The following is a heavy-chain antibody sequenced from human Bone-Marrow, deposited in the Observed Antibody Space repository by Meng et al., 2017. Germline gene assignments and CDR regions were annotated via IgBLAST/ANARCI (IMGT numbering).Heavy chain of an antibody. CDR3: SGHVDY. Sequence: VQLVELWEGFVMPGGPLSLPFAASAFTFSTAWRPWGRQAPGKGLEWIGRMKSNVDGGTVDYAAAVKGRFFISRDDSENTFYLQMNSLKTEDTAVYYCSGHVDYWGHGTLVTVSS. J-gene: IGHJ4*01. CDR2: MKSNVDGGTV. CDR1: AFTFSTAW. V-gene: IGHV3-15*01.